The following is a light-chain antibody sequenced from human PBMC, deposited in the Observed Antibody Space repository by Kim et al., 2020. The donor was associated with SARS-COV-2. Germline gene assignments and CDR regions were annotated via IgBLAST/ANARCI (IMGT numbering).Light chain of an antibody. Sequence: SPGQSVPTSCTGASSDVGGYNYVSWYQKHAGKAPKLIIYDVSKRPSGVPDRFSGSKSGNTASLTISGLQAEDEADYYCCSYAGSWVFGGGTQLTVL. CDR3: CSYAGSWV. CDR1: SSDVGGYNY. CDR2: DVS. J-gene: IGLJ3*02. V-gene: IGLV2-11*01.